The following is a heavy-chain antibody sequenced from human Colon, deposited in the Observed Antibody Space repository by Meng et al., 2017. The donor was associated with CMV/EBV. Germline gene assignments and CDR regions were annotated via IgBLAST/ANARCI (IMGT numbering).Heavy chain of an antibody. D-gene: IGHD2-2*01. CDR3: AREKVPAAPLDY. Sequence: LTCAVYVGSFRGYYWSWIRRPPGKGLEWIGEIDHSGSTNYNPSLKSRVTISVDTSKNQFSLKLNSVTAADTAVYYCAREKVPAAPLDYWGQGTLVTVSS. V-gene: IGHV4-34*01. J-gene: IGHJ4*02. CDR1: VGSFRGYY. CDR2: IDHSGST.